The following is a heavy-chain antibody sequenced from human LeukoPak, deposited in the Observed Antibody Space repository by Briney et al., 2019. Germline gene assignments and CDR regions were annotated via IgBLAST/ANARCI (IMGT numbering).Heavy chain of an antibody. D-gene: IGHD1-14*01. CDR3: ARGFTTSFNWFDP. J-gene: IGHJ5*02. CDR1: GFAFNAYN. Sequence: GGSLRLSCVASGFAFNAYNMHWIRQAPGKGLEWVSSISSRSNYIDYADSVKGRFTISRDNANSSLFLHLGSLRGEDTAVYYCARGFTTSFNWFDPWGQGILVIVSS. V-gene: IGHV3-21*06. CDR2: ISSRSNYI.